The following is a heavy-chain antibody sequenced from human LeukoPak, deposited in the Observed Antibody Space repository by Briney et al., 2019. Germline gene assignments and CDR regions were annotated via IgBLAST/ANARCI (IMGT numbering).Heavy chain of an antibody. D-gene: IGHD6-6*01. Sequence: KTGGSLRLSCAAPGFTFSDYYMSWIRQAPAKGLEWVSYISSSSSYTNYADSVKGRFTISRDNAKNSLYLQMNSLRAEDTAVYYCARVRLAALDYLGQGTLVTVSS. CDR1: GFTFSDYY. CDR2: ISSSSSYT. V-gene: IGHV3-11*06. J-gene: IGHJ4*02. CDR3: ARVRLAALDY.